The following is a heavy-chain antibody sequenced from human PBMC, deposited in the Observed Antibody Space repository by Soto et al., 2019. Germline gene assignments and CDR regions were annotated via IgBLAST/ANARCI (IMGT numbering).Heavy chain of an antibody. Sequence: EVQLVESGGGLVQPGRSLRLSCAASGFTFDDYAMHWVRQVPGKGLEWVSGINWTSGSIGYGDSVKGRLAISRDNAKNSLHLQMNSLSAEDTAFYYCVKDESINWYSGHFRHWGQGTLVTVSS. CDR1: GFTFDDYA. CDR3: VKDESINWYSGHFRH. V-gene: IGHV3-9*01. CDR2: INWTSGSI. D-gene: IGHD6-13*01. J-gene: IGHJ1*01.